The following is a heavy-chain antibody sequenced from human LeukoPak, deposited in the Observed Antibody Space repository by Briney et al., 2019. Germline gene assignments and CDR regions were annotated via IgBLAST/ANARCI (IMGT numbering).Heavy chain of an antibody. V-gene: IGHV3-30*01. CDR1: GFTFRSYA. J-gene: IGHJ6*03. CDR3: SRTGYDFWSGYPYYYYMDV. Sequence: GRSLRLSCAASGFTFRSYAMHWVRQAPGKGLEGVAVISYDGSNKYSADSVKGRFTISRDNSKNTLYLQTNSLRAEDTAVYYCSRTGYDFWSGYPYYYYMDVWGKGTTVTVSS. D-gene: IGHD3-3*01. CDR2: ISYDGSNK.